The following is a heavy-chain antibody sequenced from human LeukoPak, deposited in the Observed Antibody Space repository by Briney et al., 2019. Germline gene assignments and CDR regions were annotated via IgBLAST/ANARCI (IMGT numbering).Heavy chain of an antibody. CDR1: GFTFSSYS. V-gene: IGHV3-21*01. D-gene: IGHD1-26*01. CDR3: ARDVGATRRFFDY. CDR2: ISSGSGYI. Sequence: GGSLRLSCAASGFTFSSYSMNWVRQAPGEGLEWVSSISSGSGYIYYADSVKGRFTISRDNAKNSLYLQMNSLRAEDTAVYYCARDVGATRRFFDYWGQGTLVTVSS. J-gene: IGHJ4*02.